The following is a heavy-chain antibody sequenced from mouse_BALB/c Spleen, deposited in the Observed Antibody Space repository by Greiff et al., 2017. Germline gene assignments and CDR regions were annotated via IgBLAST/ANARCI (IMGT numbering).Heavy chain of an antibody. V-gene: IGHV1-54*01. CDR2: INPGSGGT. CDR1: GYAFTNYL. CDR3: ARTYYGNYEAMDY. D-gene: IGHD2-10*01. J-gene: IGHJ4*01. Sequence: QVQLQQSGAELVRPGTSVKVSCKASGYAFTNYLIEWVKQRPGQGLEWIGVINPGSGGTNYNEKFKGKATLPADKSSSTAYMQLSSLTSDDSAVYFCARTYYGNYEAMDYWGQGTSVTVSS.